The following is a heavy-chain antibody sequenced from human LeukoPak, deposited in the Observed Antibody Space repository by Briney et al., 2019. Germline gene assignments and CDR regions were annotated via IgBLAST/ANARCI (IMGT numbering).Heavy chain of an antibody. Sequence: GGSLRLSCAASGFTLSSYWMSWVRQAPGKGLEWVANIKEDGSEKYYVDSVKGRFTISRDNAKNTLYLQMNSLRAEDTAVYYCAKGYGSGSYYEMGIFDYWGQGTQVTVPS. V-gene: IGHV3-7*03. CDR1: GFTLSSYW. D-gene: IGHD3-10*01. CDR3: AKGYGSGSYYEMGIFDY. J-gene: IGHJ4*02. CDR2: IKEDGSEK.